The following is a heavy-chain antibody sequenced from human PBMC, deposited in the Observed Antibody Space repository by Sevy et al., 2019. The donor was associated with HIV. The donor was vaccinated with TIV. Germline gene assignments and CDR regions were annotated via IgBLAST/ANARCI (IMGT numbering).Heavy chain of an antibody. D-gene: IGHD3-3*01. Sequence: GGSLRLSCAASGFNLRNYGMHWVRQAPGKGLEWVAVIRYDGSNKYYADSVKGRFTISRDNSKNTLYLQMNSQRAEDTAVYYCARDRLGITISAEWGGGMDVWGQGTTVTVSS. J-gene: IGHJ6*02. CDR2: IRYDGSNK. CDR1: GFNLRNYG. V-gene: IGHV3-33*01. CDR3: ARDRLGITISAEWGGGMDV.